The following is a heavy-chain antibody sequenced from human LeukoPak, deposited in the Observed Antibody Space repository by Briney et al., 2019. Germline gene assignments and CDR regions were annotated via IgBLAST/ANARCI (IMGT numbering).Heavy chain of an antibody. D-gene: IGHD1-26*01. CDR1: GYTFANYD. CDR3: ARVIGSIDY. Sequence: GASVKVSCKASGYTFANYDINWVRQATGQGLEWMGWMNPNSGNTGYAQKFQGRVTMTRDTSISTAYMELGSLRSEDTAMYYCARVIGSIDYWGQGTLVTVSS. V-gene: IGHV1-8*01. J-gene: IGHJ4*02. CDR2: MNPNSGNT.